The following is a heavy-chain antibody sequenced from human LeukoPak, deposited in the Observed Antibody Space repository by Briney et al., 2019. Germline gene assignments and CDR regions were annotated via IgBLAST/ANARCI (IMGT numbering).Heavy chain of an antibody. D-gene: IGHD3-22*01. CDR1: GFTFSSYA. J-gene: IGHJ4*02. CDR2: ISGSGGST. V-gene: IGHV3-23*01. Sequence: GGSLRLSCAASGFTFSSYAMSWVRQAPGKGLEWGSAISGSGGSTYYADSVKGRFTISRDTSKNTLYLQMNSLRAEDTAVYYCARGRYYDNSVYYYFDYWGQGTLVTVSS. CDR3: ARGRYYDNSVYYYFDY.